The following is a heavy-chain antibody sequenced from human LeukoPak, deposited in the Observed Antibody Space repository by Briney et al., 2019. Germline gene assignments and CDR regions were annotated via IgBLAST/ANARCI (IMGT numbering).Heavy chain of an antibody. CDR3: VRGVGVSRFNYLDS. V-gene: IGHV3-33*01. CDR2: IWYDASNK. CDR1: GFTFSSFG. Sequence: GGSLTLSCAASGFTFSSFGMHWVRQAPGKGLEWVAVIWYDASNKYYADSVKGRFTISRDNSKNTLYLQMNSVRDDDTAVYYCVRGVGVSRFNYLDSWGQGTLVIVSS. J-gene: IGHJ4*02. D-gene: IGHD6-13*01.